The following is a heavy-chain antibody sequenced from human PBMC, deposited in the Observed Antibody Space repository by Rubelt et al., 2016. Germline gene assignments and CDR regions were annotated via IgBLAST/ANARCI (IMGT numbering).Heavy chain of an antibody. D-gene: IGHD2-2*01. J-gene: IGHJ4*02. CDR2: ISGSGGST. CDR3: AKDRGVVVVPAAMEDY. Sequence: KGLEWVSAISGSGGSTYYADSVKGRFTISRDNSKNTLYLQMNSLRAEDTAVYYCAKDRGVVVVPAAMEDYWGQGTLVTVSS. V-gene: IGHV3-23*01.